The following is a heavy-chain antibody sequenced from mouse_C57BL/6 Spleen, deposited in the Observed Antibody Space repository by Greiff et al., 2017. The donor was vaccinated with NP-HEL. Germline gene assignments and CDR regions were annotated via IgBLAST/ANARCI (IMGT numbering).Heavy chain of an antibody. J-gene: IGHJ4*01. CDR3: ARKYYYGSSDDYARDY. V-gene: IGHV5-12*01. D-gene: IGHD1-1*01. Sequence: EVQLVESGGGLVQPGGSLKLSCAASGFTFSDYYMYWVRQTPEKRLEWVAYISNGGGSNYYPDTVKGRFPISRDNAKNTLYLQMSRLKSEDTAMYYCARKYYYGSSDDYARDYWGQGTSVTVSS. CDR2: ISNGGGSN. CDR1: GFTFSDYY.